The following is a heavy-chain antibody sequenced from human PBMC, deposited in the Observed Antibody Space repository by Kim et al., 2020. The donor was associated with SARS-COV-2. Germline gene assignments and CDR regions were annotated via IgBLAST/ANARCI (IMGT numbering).Heavy chain of an antibody. CDR1: GYTFTSYA. J-gene: IGHJ5*02. CDR2: INAGNGNT. CDR3: ARAPQGWFGGNWFDP. Sequence: ASVKVSCKASGYTFTSYAMHWVRQAPGQRLEWMGWINAGNGNTKYSQKFQGRVTITRDTSASTAYMELSSLRSEDTAVYYCARAPQGWFGGNWFDPWGQGTLVTVSS. V-gene: IGHV1-3*01. D-gene: IGHD3-10*01.